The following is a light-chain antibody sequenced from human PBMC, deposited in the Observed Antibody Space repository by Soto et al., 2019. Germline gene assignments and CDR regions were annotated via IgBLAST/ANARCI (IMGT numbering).Light chain of an antibody. J-gene: IGLJ1*01. V-gene: IGLV2-14*01. Sequence: QSVLTQPASVSGSPGQSITISCAGTSSDVGANNHVSWYQQHPGKAPKFIIYDVSNRPSGVSNRFSGSKSGNTASLTISGLQAEDEADYYCSSYTSSRAYVFGTGTKLTVL. CDR3: SSYTSSRAYV. CDR2: DVS. CDR1: SSDVGANNH.